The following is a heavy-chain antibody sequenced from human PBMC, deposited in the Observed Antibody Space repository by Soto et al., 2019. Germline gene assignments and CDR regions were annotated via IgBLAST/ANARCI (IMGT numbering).Heavy chain of an antibody. CDR2: ISGSGGST. J-gene: IGHJ3*02. Sequence: EVQLLESGGGLVQPGGSLRLSCAASGFTFSSYAMSWVRQAPGKGLEWVSAISGSGGSTYYADSVKGRFTISRDNSKNPLYLQMNSLRAEDTAVYYCATDQLLWFGESSDAFDIWGQGTMVTVSS. V-gene: IGHV3-23*01. CDR1: GFTFSSYA. D-gene: IGHD3-10*01. CDR3: ATDQLLWFGESSDAFDI.